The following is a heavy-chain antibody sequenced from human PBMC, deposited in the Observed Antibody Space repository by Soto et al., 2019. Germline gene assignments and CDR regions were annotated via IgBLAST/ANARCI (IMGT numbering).Heavy chain of an antibody. CDR3: ATFFVGTGSNGGWRWSFHY. V-gene: IGHV3-23*01. CDR1: GFTFSNYA. D-gene: IGHD6-13*01. J-gene: IGHJ4*02. Sequence: EVQLLESGGGLVQPGRSLRLSCAASGFTFSNYAMSWVRQAPGQGLDWVSAISGSGGTTYYADSVKGRFTISRDNSKNTLFLQMNRLRHENAAVSDCATFFVGTGSNGGWRWSFHYWGQGTLVTVSS. CDR2: ISGSGGTT.